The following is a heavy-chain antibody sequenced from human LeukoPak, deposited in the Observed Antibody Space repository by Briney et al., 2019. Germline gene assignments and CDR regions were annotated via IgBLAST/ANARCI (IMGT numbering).Heavy chain of an antibody. Sequence: GGSLRLSCAGSGFTFSSYSMNWVRQAPGKGLEWVSAISGSGGSTYYADSVKGRFTISRDNSKNTLYLQMNSLRAEDTAVYYCAKDGVVVVAGSVSRRQTYYYYYYMDVWGKGTTVTVSS. CDR3: AKDGVVVVAGSVSRRQTYYYYYYMDV. CDR1: GFTFSSYS. D-gene: IGHD2-15*01. V-gene: IGHV3-23*01. CDR2: ISGSGGST. J-gene: IGHJ6*03.